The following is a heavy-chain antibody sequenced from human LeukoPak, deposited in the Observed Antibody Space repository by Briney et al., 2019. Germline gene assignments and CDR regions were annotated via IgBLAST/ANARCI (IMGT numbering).Heavy chain of an antibody. J-gene: IGHJ4*02. D-gene: IGHD6-13*01. CDR2: MNPKSGNT. V-gene: IGHV1-8*01. CDR1: DYTFTSYD. Sequence: ASVKVSCKASDYTFTSYDINWVRQATGQGLEWMGWMNPKSGNTGYAQKFQGRVTMTRDTSISTAYMELSSLTSEDTAVYYCARRLAAAGYLPDYWGQGTLVTVSS. CDR3: ARRLAAAGYLPDY.